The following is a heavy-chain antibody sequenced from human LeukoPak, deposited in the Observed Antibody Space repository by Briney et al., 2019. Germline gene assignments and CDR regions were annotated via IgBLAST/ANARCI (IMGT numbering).Heavy chain of an antibody. CDR3: ARGRKYTSGYRVTELGSGYSDY. CDR2: IYYSGTT. Sequence: PSETLSLTCTVSGGFISSYYWNWVRQPPGRGRVGIGYIYYSGTTNYNPSLKRRVSMSVDTSKNQFSLKLTSVGAAYTAVYYCARGRKYTSGYRVTELGSGYSDYWGQGTLVTASS. D-gene: IGHD5-18*01. CDR1: GGFISSYY. V-gene: IGHV4-59*01. J-gene: IGHJ4*02.